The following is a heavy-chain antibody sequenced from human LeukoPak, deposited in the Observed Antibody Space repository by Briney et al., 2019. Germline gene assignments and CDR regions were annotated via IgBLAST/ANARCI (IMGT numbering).Heavy chain of an antibody. J-gene: IGHJ4*02. CDR1: GGTFSSYA. Sequence: SVKVSCKASGGTFSSYAISWVRQAPGQGLEWMGGIIPIFGTANYAQKFQGRVTITADKSTSTAYMELSSLRSEDTAVCYCARDLGQWGHYDSSGYYAIFDYWGQGTLVTVSS. V-gene: IGHV1-69*06. D-gene: IGHD3-22*01. CDR2: IIPIFGTA. CDR3: ARDLGQWGHYDSSGYYAIFDY.